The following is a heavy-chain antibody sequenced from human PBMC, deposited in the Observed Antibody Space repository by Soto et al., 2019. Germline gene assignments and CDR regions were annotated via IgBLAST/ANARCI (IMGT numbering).Heavy chain of an antibody. Sequence: ASVKVSCKASGGTFSSYAISWVRQAPGQGLEWMGGIIPIFGTANYAQKFQGRVTITADESTSTAYMELSSLRSEDTAVYYCARSPSIAAALDVWGQGTTVTVSS. D-gene: IGHD6-13*01. CDR3: ARSPSIAAALDV. CDR1: GGTFSSYA. CDR2: IIPIFGTA. J-gene: IGHJ6*02. V-gene: IGHV1-69*13.